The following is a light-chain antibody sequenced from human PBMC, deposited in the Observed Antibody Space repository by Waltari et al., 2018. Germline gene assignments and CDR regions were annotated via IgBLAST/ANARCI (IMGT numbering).Light chain of an antibody. J-gene: IGLJ3*02. CDR2: FNN. CDR3: QSYDISLSAYV. V-gene: IGLV1-40*01. CDR1: SSNIGAGFD. Sequence: QSVLTQPPSLSGAPGQRVTISCPGNSSNIGAGFDVHWFQQFPGSAPRLLIPFNNKRPSGVPARCSASNSATSAALVASGLQAQDEADYYGQSYDISLSAYVFGGGTKLTVL.